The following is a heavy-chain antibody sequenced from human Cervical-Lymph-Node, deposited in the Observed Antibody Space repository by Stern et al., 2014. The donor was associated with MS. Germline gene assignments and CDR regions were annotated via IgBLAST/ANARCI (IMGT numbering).Heavy chain of an antibody. CDR1: GFTLSDHY. Sequence: VQLVESGGGLVQPGGSLRLSCAASGFTLSDHYMDWVRQTPGKRLEWVGRTRDKDNNYSTNYAASVRGRFSISRHDSENSLSLQMNSLTIEDTGVYYCARDRFRNWGQGTLVTVSS. D-gene: IGHD3-10*01. CDR2: TRDKDNNYST. J-gene: IGHJ4*02. CDR3: ARDRFRN. V-gene: IGHV3-72*01.